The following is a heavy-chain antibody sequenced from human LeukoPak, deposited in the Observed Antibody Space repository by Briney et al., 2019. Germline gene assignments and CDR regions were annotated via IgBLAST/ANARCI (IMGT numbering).Heavy chain of an antibody. D-gene: IGHD1-26*01. J-gene: IGHJ3*02. V-gene: IGHV1-18*01. Sequence: GASVKVSCKASGYTFTSYGIRWVRQAPGQGLEWMGWISAYNGSTTYAQKLQGRVTMTTDTSTITAYMELRSLTSDATAVYYCAGVEGWEPTRPDYAFDIWGQGTMVTVSS. CDR2: ISAYNGST. CDR3: AGVEGWEPTRPDYAFDI. CDR1: GYTFTSYG.